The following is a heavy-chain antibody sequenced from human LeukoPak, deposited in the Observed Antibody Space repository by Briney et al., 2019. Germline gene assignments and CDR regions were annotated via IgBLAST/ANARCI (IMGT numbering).Heavy chain of an antibody. CDR3: AREGSIVPHQDLDY. J-gene: IGHJ4*02. Sequence: GGSLRLSCAASGFTFSSYSMNWVRQAPGKGLEWVSSINSRGSGEYYADSVKGRFTISRDNAKNSLYLQMNSPRVGDTAVYYCAREGSIVPHQDLDYWGQGSLVTVSS. CDR1: GFTFSSYS. CDR2: INSRGSGE. D-gene: IGHD2-8*01. V-gene: IGHV3-21*01.